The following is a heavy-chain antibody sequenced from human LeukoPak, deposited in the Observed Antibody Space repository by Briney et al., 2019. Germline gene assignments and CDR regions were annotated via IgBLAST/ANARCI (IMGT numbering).Heavy chain of an antibody. Sequence: KPSETLFLTCTVSGGSISSYYWSWIRQPPGKGLEWIGYIYYSGSTNYNPSLKSRVTISVDTSKNQFSLKLSSVTAADTAVYYCAVQDNYDLTPHVWGKGTTVTVSS. V-gene: IGHV4-59*01. CDR2: IYYSGST. J-gene: IGHJ6*04. CDR3: AVQDNYDLTPHV. D-gene: IGHD3-3*01. CDR1: GGSISSYY.